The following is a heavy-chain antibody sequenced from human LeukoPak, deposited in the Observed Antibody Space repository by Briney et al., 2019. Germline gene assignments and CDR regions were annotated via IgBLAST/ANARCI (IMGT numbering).Heavy chain of an antibody. Sequence: GGSLRLSCAASGFTVSSNYMSWVRQAPGKGLEWVSVIYSGGSTYYADSVKGRFTISRDNSKNTLYLQMNSLRAEDTAVYYCAINYYVSSGYYTTPDYWGQGTLVTVSS. CDR2: IYSGGST. J-gene: IGHJ4*02. V-gene: IGHV3-53*01. CDR3: AINYYVSSGYYTTPDY. CDR1: GFTVSSNY. D-gene: IGHD3-22*01.